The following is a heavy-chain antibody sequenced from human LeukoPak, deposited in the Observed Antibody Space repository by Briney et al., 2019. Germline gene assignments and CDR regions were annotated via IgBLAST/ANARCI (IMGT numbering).Heavy chain of an antibody. J-gene: IGHJ5*02. D-gene: IGHD3-10*01. CDR3: ARAAYGPGSQSDL. V-gene: IGHV3-33*01. CDR1: GFTFSSYG. Sequence: PGRSLRLSCAASGFTFSSYGMHWVRQAPGKGLEWVAVIWYDGSNKYYADSVKGRFTISRDNSKNTLYLQMNSLRAEDTAVYYCARAAYGPGSQSDLWGQGTLVTVSS. CDR2: IWYDGSNK.